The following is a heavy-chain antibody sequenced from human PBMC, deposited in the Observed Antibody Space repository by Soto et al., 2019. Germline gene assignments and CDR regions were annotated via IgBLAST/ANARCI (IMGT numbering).Heavy chain of an antibody. J-gene: IGHJ4*02. CDR2: INHDGSKT. D-gene: IGHD6-13*01. CDR1: QFSFSSYW. V-gene: IGHV3-74*01. CDR3: VREPWGFSGTWYDY. Sequence: GGSLRLSCAASQFSFSSYWMHWVRQVPGKGPAWVSRINHDGSKTEYADSVKGRFTISRDNTNNTLYLQMNSLRVEDTAMYYCVREPWGFSGTWYDYWGQGTLVTVSS.